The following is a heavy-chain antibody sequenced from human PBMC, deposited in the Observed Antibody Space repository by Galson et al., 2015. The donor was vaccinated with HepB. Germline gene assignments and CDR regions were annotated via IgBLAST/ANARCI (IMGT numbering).Heavy chain of an antibody. Sequence: SLRLSCAASGFTFGDYSMNWVRQAPGKGLEWVSYVTGSSSTIYYTDSVKGRFTISRDNAKNSLYLQMNSLRDEDTAVYYCARVSATHDYWGQGTLVTVSS. D-gene: IGHD1-1*01. CDR3: ARVSATHDY. V-gene: IGHV3-48*02. CDR2: VTGSSSTI. J-gene: IGHJ4*02. CDR1: GFTFGDYS.